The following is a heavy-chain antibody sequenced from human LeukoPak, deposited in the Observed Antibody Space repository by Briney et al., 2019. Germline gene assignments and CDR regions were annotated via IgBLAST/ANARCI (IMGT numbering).Heavy chain of an antibody. CDR2: IYYSGST. J-gene: IGHJ4*02. D-gene: IGHD3-10*01. CDR1: GGSISSYY. V-gene: IGHV4-59*08. Sequence: PSETLSLTCTVSGGSISSYYWSWIRQPPGKGLEWIGYIYYSGSTNYNPSLKSRVTISVDTSKNQFSLKLSSVTAADTAVYYCAGSYYYGSGTLWYWGQGTLVTVSS. CDR3: AGSYYYGSGTLWY.